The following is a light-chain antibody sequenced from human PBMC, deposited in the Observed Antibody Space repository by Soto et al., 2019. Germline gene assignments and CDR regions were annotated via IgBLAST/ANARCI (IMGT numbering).Light chain of an antibody. Sequence: DIQMTQSPSSLSASVGDRVTITCQASQDISNYLNWYQQKPGKAPKLLIYDASTLETGVPSRFSGSVSGTDLSFPIRAWQPELIATYSCQQYGNLPPGTFGGGTKVEIK. V-gene: IGKV1-33*01. CDR1: QDISNY. CDR3: QQYGNLPPGT. CDR2: DAS. J-gene: IGKJ4*01.